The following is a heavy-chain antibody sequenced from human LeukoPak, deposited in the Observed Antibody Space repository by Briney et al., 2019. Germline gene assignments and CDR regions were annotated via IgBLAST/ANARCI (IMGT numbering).Heavy chain of an antibody. J-gene: IGHJ3*02. CDR2: INPNSGGT. CDR1: GYTFTGYY. Sequence: VASVKVSCKASGYTFTGYYMHWVRQAPGQGLEWMGWINPNSGGTNYAQKFQGRVTMTRDTSISTAYMELSRLRSDGTAVYYCARERLRWGGDAFDIWGQGTMVTVSS. V-gene: IGHV1-2*02. D-gene: IGHD5-12*01. CDR3: ARERLRWGGDAFDI.